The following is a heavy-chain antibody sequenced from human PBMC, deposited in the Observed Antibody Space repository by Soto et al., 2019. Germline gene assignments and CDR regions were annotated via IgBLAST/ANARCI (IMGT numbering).Heavy chain of an antibody. V-gene: IGHV4-61*01. CDR1: GGSVSNKTYY. CDR2: VYYSGTT. J-gene: IGHJ4*02. CDR3: ARTTAVPNTLRSRYFFDY. D-gene: IGHD4-17*01. Sequence: VSGGSVSNKTYYWSWIRQPPGKRLEWIGYVYYSGTTNYNPSLKSRVTIPVDLSKNQFSLRLSSVTTADTALYYCARTTAVPNTLRSRYFFDYWGQGTLVTVSS.